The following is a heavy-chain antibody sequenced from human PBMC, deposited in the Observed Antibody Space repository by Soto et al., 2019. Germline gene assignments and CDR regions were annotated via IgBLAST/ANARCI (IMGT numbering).Heavy chain of an antibody. J-gene: IGHJ6*02. V-gene: IGHV4-30-2*03. CDR1: GGSISSGGYS. CDR3: ARHLTYCSAGSCYSDFPYYGMDV. Sequence: TLSLTCAVSGGSISSGGYSWSWIRQPPGKGLEWTGYIYHSGSTYYNPSLKSRVTISVDTSKNQFSLKLSSVTAADTAVYYCARHLTYCSAGSCYSDFPYYGMDVWGQGTTVTVSS. CDR2: IYHSGST. D-gene: IGHD2-15*01.